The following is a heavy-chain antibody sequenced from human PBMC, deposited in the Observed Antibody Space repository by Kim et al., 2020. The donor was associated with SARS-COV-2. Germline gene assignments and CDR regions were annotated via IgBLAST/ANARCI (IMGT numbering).Heavy chain of an antibody. D-gene: IGHD3-10*01. V-gene: IGHV4-59*13. Sequence: SETLSLTCTVSGGSISSYYWSWIRQPPGKGLEWIGYIYYSGSTNYNPSLKSRVTISVDKSKNQFSLKLSSVTAADTAVYYCARAGESGWFRVISGMDVWGQGTTVTVS. CDR1: GGSISSYY. CDR2: IYYSGST. CDR3: ARAGESGWFRVISGMDV. J-gene: IGHJ6*02.